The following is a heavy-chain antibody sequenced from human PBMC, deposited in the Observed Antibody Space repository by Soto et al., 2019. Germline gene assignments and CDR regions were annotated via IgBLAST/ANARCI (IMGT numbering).Heavy chain of an antibody. Sequence: EVQLVESGGGLVKPGGSLRLSCAASGFTFSNAWMSWVRQAPGKGLEWVGRIKSKTDGGTTDYAAPVKGRFTISRDDSKNTLYLQMNSRKTEDTAVYYCTTVCSSTSCYGGYYYYYYMDVWGKGTTVTVSS. CDR1: GFTFSNAW. CDR3: TTVCSSTSCYGGYYYYYYMDV. D-gene: IGHD2-2*01. V-gene: IGHV3-15*01. J-gene: IGHJ6*03. CDR2: IKSKTDGGTT.